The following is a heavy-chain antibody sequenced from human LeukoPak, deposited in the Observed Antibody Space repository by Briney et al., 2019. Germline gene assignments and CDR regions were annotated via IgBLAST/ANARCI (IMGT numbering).Heavy chain of an antibody. J-gene: IGHJ2*01. V-gene: IGHV3-64*01. CDR3: AKDARDILTGQGVWYFDL. CDR2: ISSNGGST. Sequence: GGSLRRSCAASGFTFRSYAMHWVRQAPGKGLEYVAAISSNGGSTYYANSVKGRFTISRDNSKNTLYLQMGSLRAEDTAVYYCAKDARDILTGQGVWYFDLWGRGTLVTVSS. CDR1: GFTFRSYA. D-gene: IGHD3-9*01.